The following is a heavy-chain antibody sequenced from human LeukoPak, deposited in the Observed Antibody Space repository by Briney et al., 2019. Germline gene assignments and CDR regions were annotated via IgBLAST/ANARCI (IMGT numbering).Heavy chain of an antibody. CDR2: IWYDGSKK. CDR3: TRYNTGSVDY. D-gene: IGHD2-8*02. CDR1: GFTFSSYG. V-gene: IGHV3-33*01. Sequence: GGSLRLSCAASGFTFSSYGMHWVRQAPGKGLEWVAVIWYDGSKKYYAGSVKGRFTISRDNSKNTLYLQMDSLRAEDTAVYFCTRYNTGSVDYWGQGTLVTVSS. J-gene: IGHJ4*02.